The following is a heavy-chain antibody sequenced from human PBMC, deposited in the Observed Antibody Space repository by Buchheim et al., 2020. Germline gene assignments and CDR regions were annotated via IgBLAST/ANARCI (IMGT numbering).Heavy chain of an antibody. CDR3: AKHVSVGGSSPTDC. CDR2: ISGSGGTP. D-gene: IGHD6-6*01. Sequence: EVHLLESGGGLVQPGGSLRLSCVPSGFTFSSYAMSWVRQAPGKGLEWVSIISGSGGTPYYADSVKGRFTISRDNSKNTLYLQMSSLRAEDTAVYYCAKHVSVGGSSPTDCWGQGTL. V-gene: IGHV3-23*01. CDR1: GFTFSSYA. J-gene: IGHJ4*02.